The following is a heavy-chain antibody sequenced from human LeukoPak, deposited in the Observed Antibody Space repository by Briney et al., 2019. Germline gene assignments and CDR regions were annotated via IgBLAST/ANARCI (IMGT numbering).Heavy chain of an antibody. D-gene: IGHD1-26*01. CDR1: GFTFSSYA. CDR2: INSDGSTS. CDR3: ARVMGATTNYYYGMDV. Sequence: PGGSLRLSCAASGFTFSSYAMSWVRQAPGKGLMWVSRINSDGSTSHYADSVKGRFTTSRDNAKNTLYLQMNSLSADDTAVYFCARVMGATTNYYYGMDVWGRGTTVTVSS. J-gene: IGHJ6*02. V-gene: IGHV3-74*01.